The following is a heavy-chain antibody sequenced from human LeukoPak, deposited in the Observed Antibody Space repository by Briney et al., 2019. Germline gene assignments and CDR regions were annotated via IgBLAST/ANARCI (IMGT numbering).Heavy chain of an antibody. CDR2: LNPNSGNT. J-gene: IGHJ4*02. D-gene: IGHD6-13*01. Sequence: ASVKVSCKASGYTFTNYDINWVRRATGQGLEWMGWLNPNSGNTGYAQKFQGRVTMTRNISVNTAYMELTSLRSDDTAVYYCARGQGSHGQQLGDYWGQGTLVTVSS. CDR3: ARGQGSHGQQLGDY. CDR1: GYTFTNYD. V-gene: IGHV1-8*01.